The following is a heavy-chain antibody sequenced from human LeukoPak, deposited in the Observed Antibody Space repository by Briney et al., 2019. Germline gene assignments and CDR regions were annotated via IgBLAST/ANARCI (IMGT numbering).Heavy chain of an antibody. Sequence: PGGSLRLSCAASGFTFDDYAMHWVRQAPGKGLEWVSGISWNSGSIGYADSVKGRFTISRDNAKNSLYLQMNSLRAEDMALHYCAKDSSSSGRELNYWGQGALVTVSS. J-gene: IGHJ4*02. CDR2: ISWNSGSI. V-gene: IGHV3-9*03. CDR3: AKDSSSSGRELNY. D-gene: IGHD6-6*01. CDR1: GFTFDDYA.